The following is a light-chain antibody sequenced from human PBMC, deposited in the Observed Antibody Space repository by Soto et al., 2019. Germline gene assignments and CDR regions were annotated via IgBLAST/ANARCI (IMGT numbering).Light chain of an antibody. V-gene: IGKV1-5*03. CDR1: QSISSW. Sequence: DIQMTQSPSTLSASVGDRVTITCRASQSISSWLAWYQQKPGKAPKLLIYKASSLESGVPSRFSGSGSGTEFTPTNSSLQPDDFAPYYCQQYNSLYTFRRATKLDIK. CDR2: KAS. CDR3: QQYNSLYT. J-gene: IGKJ2*01.